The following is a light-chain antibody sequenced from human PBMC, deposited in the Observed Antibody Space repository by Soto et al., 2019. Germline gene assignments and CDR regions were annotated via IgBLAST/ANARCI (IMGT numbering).Light chain of an antibody. CDR3: SSYAGSNNFV. V-gene: IGLV2-8*01. Sequence: QSALTQPPSASGSPGQSVTISCTGTSSDVGGYDYVSWYQQHPGKAPKLMIYEVTKRPSGVPDRFSGSKSGNTASLTVSGLRAEDEAEYYCSSYAGSNNFVFGTGTKLTVL. CDR1: SSDVGGYDY. J-gene: IGLJ1*01. CDR2: EVT.